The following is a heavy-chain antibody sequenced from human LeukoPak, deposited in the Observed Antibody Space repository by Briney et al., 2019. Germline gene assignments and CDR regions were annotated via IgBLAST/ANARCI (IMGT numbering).Heavy chain of an antibody. CDR3: AKDLSPNYDLLTDSPDYFEN. V-gene: IGHV3-23*01. D-gene: IGHD3-9*01. Sequence: PGGSLRLSCAASGFTFSSYAMSWVRQAPGKGLEWVSAISGSGGSTYYADSVKGRFTITRDDSKNSLYLQMNSLRVEDTAVYYCAKDLSPNYDLLTDSPDYFENWGPGTLVSVSS. J-gene: IGHJ4*02. CDR2: ISGSGGST. CDR1: GFTFSSYA.